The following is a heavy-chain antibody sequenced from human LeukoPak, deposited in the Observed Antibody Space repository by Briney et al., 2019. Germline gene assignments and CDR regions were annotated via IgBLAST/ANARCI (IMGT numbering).Heavy chain of an antibody. J-gene: IGHJ3*02. V-gene: IGHV4-30-4*01. CDR3: ARGRYRIVGATRAFDI. D-gene: IGHD1-26*01. CDR1: GGSISSGDYY. Sequence: NASETLSLTCTVSGGSISSGDYYWSWIRQPPGKGLEWIGYIYYSGSTYYNPSLKSRVTISVDTSKNQFSLKLSSVTAADTAVYYCARGRYRIVGATRAFDIWGQGTMVTVSS. CDR2: IYYSGST.